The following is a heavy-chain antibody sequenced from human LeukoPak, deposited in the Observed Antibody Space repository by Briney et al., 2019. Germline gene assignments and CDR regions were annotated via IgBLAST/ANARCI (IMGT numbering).Heavy chain of an antibody. CDR1: GFTFSSYA. Sequence: PGGSLRLSCAASGFTFSSYAMHWVRQAPGKGLEWVAVISYDGTNKYYADSVKGRFTISRDNSKNTLYLQMNSLRAEDTAVYYCARGGDYYDSSGYYRAQSPHDAFDIWGQGTMVTVSS. CDR2: ISYDGTNK. CDR3: ARGGDYYDSSGYYRAQSPHDAFDI. V-gene: IGHV3-30*14. D-gene: IGHD3-22*01. J-gene: IGHJ3*02.